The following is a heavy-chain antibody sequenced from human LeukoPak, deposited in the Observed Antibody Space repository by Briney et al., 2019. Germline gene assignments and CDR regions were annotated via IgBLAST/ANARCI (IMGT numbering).Heavy chain of an antibody. V-gene: IGHV3-53*01. CDR1: DIIVMSNY. J-gene: IGHJ3*02. CDR2: IYNDGSA. CDR3: AIRGGPGSLDAFDI. Sequence: GALRLSCAASDIIVMSNYMTWVRQAPGKGLEWVSVIYNDGSAYHADSVRGRFTISRDTSKNTVYLQMNSLRAEDTAVYYCAIRGGPGSLDAFDIWGQGTMVTVSS. D-gene: IGHD1-14*01.